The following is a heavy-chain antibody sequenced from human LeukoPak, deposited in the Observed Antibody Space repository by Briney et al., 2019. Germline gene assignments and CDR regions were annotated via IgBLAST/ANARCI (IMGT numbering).Heavy chain of an antibody. D-gene: IGHD6-13*01. V-gene: IGHV4-31*03. J-gene: IGHJ5*02. CDR2: IYYSGST. Sequence: SQTLSLTCTVSGGSISSGGYYWSWIRQHPGKGLEWIGYIYYSGSTNYNPSLESRVTISVDTSKNQFSLELSSVTAADTAVYYCARGNIAAAGTPTVNWFDPWGQGTLVTVSS. CDR1: GGSISSGGYY. CDR3: ARGNIAAAGTPTVNWFDP.